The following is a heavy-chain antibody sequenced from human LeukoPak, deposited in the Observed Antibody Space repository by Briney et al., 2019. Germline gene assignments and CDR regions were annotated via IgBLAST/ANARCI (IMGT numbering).Heavy chain of an antibody. CDR1: GGSISSSTYY. Sequence: SETLSLTCAVSGGSISSSTYYWGWIRQPPGKGLEWIGSINYSGYKYDNPSLKSRVTISGDTSKNQFSLKLSSVTAADTAVYYCARVVQSTDSSGFYLPEYFQHWGQGTLVTVSS. J-gene: IGHJ1*01. CDR3: ARVVQSTDSSGFYLPEYFQH. D-gene: IGHD3-22*01. V-gene: IGHV4-39*07. CDR2: INYSGYK.